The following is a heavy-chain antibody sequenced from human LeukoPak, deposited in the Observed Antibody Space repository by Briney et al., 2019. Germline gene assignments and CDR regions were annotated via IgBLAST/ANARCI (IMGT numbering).Heavy chain of an antibody. D-gene: IGHD3-9*01. CDR2: ITGSGGNT. CDR3: AKWGDYDVLTGYYVSDY. Sequence: GASLRLSCAASGFTFSNYAMSWVRQAPGKGLEWVSAITGSGGNTHYADSVKGRFTISRDNSKNTVFLQMNSLRAEDTAVYYCAKWGDYDVLTGYYVSDYWGQGTLVTVSS. J-gene: IGHJ4*02. CDR1: GFTFSNYA. V-gene: IGHV3-23*01.